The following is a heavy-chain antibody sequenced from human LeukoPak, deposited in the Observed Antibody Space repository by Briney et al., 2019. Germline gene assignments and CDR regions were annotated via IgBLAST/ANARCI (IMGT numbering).Heavy chain of an antibody. V-gene: IGHV7-4-1*02. CDR3: ARDWYSSGWYGTQPGY. D-gene: IGHD6-19*01. CDR1: GYTFTAYY. CDR2: INTNTGNP. J-gene: IGHJ4*02. Sequence: ASVKVSCKASGYTFTAYYIHWVRQAPGQGLEWMGWINTNTGNPTYAQGFTGRFVFSLDTSVSTAYLQISSLKAEDTAVYYCARDWYSSGWYGTQPGYWGQGTLVTVSS.